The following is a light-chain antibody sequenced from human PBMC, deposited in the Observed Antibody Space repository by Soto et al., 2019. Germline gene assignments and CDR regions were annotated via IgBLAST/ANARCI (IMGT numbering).Light chain of an antibody. Sequence: EIVLTQSPAILSLSPGERATLSCRTNQTVSTYLAWYQHKTGQAPRLLIYSASKRATGIPARFSGSGSGTDFTLTISRLEPEDFAVYYCQQYGSSGTFGQGTKVEIK. J-gene: IGKJ1*01. CDR3: QQYGSSGT. V-gene: IGKV3-20*01. CDR2: SAS. CDR1: QTVSTY.